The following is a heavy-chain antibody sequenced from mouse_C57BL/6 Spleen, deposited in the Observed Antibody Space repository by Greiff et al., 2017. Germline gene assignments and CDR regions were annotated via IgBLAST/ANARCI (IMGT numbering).Heavy chain of an antibody. CDR1: GFTFSSYA. CDR2: ISSGGDYF. CDR3: TRDKEYAMDY. J-gene: IGHJ4*01. V-gene: IGHV5-9-1*02. Sequence: EVQLVESGEGLVQPGGSLRLSCAASGFTFSSYAMSWVRQTPEKRLEWVAYISSGGDYFYSADTVKGRFIISEDNARNTLYQQMGSRKAEDTAMYYCTRDKEYAMDYWGQGTSVTVSS.